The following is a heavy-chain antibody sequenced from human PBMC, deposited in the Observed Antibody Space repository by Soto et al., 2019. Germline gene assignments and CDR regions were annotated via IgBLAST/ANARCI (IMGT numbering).Heavy chain of an antibody. CDR2: INAGNGNT. D-gene: IGHD3-16*01. J-gene: IGHJ4*02. CDR3: ARVAFGAGVYFDY. CDR1: GYTFTSYA. V-gene: IGHV1-3*01. Sequence: GASMKVSCKASGYTFTSYAMHWVRQAPGQRLEWMGWINAGNGNTKYSQKFQGRVTITRDTSASTAYMELSSLRSGDTAVYYCARVAFGAGVYFDYWGQGTLVTVSS.